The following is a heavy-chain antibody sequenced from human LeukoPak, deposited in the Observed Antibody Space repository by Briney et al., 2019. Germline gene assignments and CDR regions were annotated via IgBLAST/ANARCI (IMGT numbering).Heavy chain of an antibody. D-gene: IGHD6-13*01. V-gene: IGHV3-11*06. Sequence: GGSLRLSCTVSGFTFSDYYMSWIRQAPGKGLEWVAYISTSRGYANYADSVEGRFTISRDNAKNSLYLQMNSLRAEDTAVYFCARGGKTEAGIFDYWGQGTLVTVSS. J-gene: IGHJ4*02. CDR1: GFTFSDYY. CDR2: ISTSRGYA. CDR3: ARGGKTEAGIFDY.